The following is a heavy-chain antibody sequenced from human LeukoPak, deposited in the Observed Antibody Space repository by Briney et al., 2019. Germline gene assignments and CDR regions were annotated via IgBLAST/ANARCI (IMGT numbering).Heavy chain of an antibody. J-gene: IGHJ4*02. Sequence: GGSLRLSCGASGFSFTTYWMGWVRQAPGKGLEWVANIKQDGTEKYYVDSVKGRFTISRDNAKNSLYLQMNSLRAEDTAVYYCARDRDNYYDSSGYYPTFDYWGQGTLVTVSS. D-gene: IGHD3-22*01. CDR3: ARDRDNYYDSSGYYPTFDY. CDR1: GFSFTTYW. V-gene: IGHV3-7*01. CDR2: IKQDGTEK.